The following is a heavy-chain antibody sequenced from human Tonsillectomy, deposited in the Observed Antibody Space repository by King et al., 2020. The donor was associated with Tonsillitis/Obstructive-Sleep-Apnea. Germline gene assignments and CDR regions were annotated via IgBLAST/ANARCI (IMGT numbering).Heavy chain of an antibody. CDR2: IDWDDDK. Sequence: VTLKESGPALVKPTQTLTLTCTFSGFSLSTSGMCMSWIRQPPGKALECLARIDWDDDKYYSTYLKARLTISKDTSKNQVVLTMTNMDPVDTATYYCARSYYDFWSGYPWGLDYWGQGTLVTVSS. CDR3: ARSYYDFWSGYPWGLDY. V-gene: IGHV2-70*15. D-gene: IGHD3-3*01. CDR1: GFSLSTSGMC. J-gene: IGHJ4*02.